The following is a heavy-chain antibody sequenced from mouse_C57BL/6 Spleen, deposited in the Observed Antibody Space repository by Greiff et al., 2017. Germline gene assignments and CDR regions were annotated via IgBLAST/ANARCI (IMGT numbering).Heavy chain of an antibody. J-gene: IGHJ2*01. Sequence: EVQLQQSGPELVKPGASVKISCKASGYTFTDYYMNWVKQSHGKSLEWIGDINPNNGGTSYNQKFKGKATLTVDKSSSTAYMELRSLTSEDSAVYYCARRGYDYDAFDYWGQGTTLTVSS. CDR1: GYTFTDYY. D-gene: IGHD2-4*01. CDR2: INPNNGGT. V-gene: IGHV1-26*01. CDR3: ARRGYDYDAFDY.